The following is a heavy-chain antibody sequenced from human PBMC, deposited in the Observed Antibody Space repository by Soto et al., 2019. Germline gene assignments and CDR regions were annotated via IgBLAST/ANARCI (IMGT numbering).Heavy chain of an antibody. Sequence: SETLSLTCAVSGGSISSSSYYWGWIRQPPGKGLEWIGSIYYSGSTYYNPSLKSRVTISVDTSKNQFSLKLSSVTAADTAVYYCARHSPYGCNSEFDYWGQGTLVTVSS. D-gene: IGHD4-17*01. J-gene: IGHJ4*02. CDR3: ARHSPYGCNSEFDY. CDR1: GGSISSSSYY. CDR2: IYYSGST. V-gene: IGHV4-39*01.